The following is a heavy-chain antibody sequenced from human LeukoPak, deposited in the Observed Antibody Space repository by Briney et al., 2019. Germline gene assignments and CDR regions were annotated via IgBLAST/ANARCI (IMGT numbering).Heavy chain of an antibody. D-gene: IGHD2-2*01. Sequence: ASVKVSCKASGYTFTAYSMHWLRQAPGQGLEWMGWVKPNSGDTNYTQKFQGRVTMTRDTSISAAYMELSRLRSDDTAVYYCASTLGYCTSSSCPDIDYWGQGTLVTVSS. J-gene: IGHJ4*02. CDR1: GYTFTAYS. V-gene: IGHV1-2*02. CDR2: VKPNSGDT. CDR3: ASTLGYCTSSSCPDIDY.